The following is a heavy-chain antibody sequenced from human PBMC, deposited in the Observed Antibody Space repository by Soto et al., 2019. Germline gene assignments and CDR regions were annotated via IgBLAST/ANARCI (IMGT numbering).Heavy chain of an antibody. CDR3: ARGASQWLVGDY. V-gene: IGHV3-7*01. Sequence: EVQLVQSGGGLVQPGGSLRLSCAASGFSFGSYWMDWVRQAPGKGLQWVANIKQDGSETYYEDSVRGRFTISRDNAKKSLYLQMNSLRAEDPAMYFCARGASQWLVGDYWGQGALVTVAS. CDR2: IKQDGSET. D-gene: IGHD6-19*01. CDR1: GFSFGSYW. J-gene: IGHJ4*02.